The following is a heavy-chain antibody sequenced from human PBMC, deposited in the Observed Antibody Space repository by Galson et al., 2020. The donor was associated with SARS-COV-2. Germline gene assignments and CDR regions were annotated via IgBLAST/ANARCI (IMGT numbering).Heavy chain of an antibody. J-gene: IGHJ4*02. CDR2: INHSGST. CDR3: ARGRETGIDY. D-gene: IGHD7-27*01. Sequence: SQTLSLTCAVYGGSFSGYYWSWIRQPPGKGLEWIGEINHSGSTNYNPSLKSRVTISVDTSKNQFSLKLSSVTAADTAVYYCARGRETGIDYWGQGTLVTVSS. V-gene: IGHV4-34*01. CDR1: GGSFSGYY.